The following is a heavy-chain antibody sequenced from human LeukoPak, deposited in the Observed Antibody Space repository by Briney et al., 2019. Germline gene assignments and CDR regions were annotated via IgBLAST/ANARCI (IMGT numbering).Heavy chain of an antibody. Sequence: GGSLRLSCAASGFIFSNYGMYWVRQAPGKGLEWVAYISKDGSDKFYADSVKGRFTISRDNSKNTLSLQMDTLRAEDTALYYCAKARGISAPTGYYYYMDVWAEGTTVTVSS. CDR3: AKARGISAPTGYYYYMDV. CDR2: ISKDGSDK. CDR1: GFIFSNYG. D-gene: IGHD6-6*01. J-gene: IGHJ6*03. V-gene: IGHV3-30*19.